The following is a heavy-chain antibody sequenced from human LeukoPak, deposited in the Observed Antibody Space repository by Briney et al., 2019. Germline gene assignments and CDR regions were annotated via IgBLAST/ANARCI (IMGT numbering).Heavy chain of an antibody. V-gene: IGHV1-69*02. J-gene: IGHJ3*02. CDR2: IIPILGIA. CDR3: ARSGYYDSSGYLLAFDI. Sequence: ASVKVSCKASGGTFSSYTISWVRQAPGQGLEWMGRIIPILGIANYAQKFQGRVTITTDESTSTVYMKLSSLRSEDTAVYYCARSGYYDSSGYLLAFDIWGQGTMVTVSS. D-gene: IGHD3-22*01. CDR1: GGTFSSYT.